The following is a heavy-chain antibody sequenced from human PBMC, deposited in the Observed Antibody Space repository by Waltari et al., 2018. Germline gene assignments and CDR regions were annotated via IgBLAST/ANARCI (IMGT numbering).Heavy chain of an antibody. CDR1: GYRFTGYQ. CDR2: INPNSGGT. D-gene: IGHD1-26*01. CDR3: ARDLVVGSGDY. Sequence: QVHLVQSGAAVKKPGASVKVSCQASGYRFTGYQIHWVRQAPGQGLEWMGWINPNSGGTNYAQNFQGRVTITRDTSIRTAYMELSRLRSDDTAMYYCARDLVVGSGDYWGQGTLVTVSS. V-gene: IGHV1-2*02. J-gene: IGHJ4*02.